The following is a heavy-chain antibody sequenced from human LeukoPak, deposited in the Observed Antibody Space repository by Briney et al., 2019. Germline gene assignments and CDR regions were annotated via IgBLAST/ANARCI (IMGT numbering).Heavy chain of an antibody. J-gene: IGHJ6*02. V-gene: IGHV4-34*01. CDR3: ARGRTTETTFYYYYYGMDV. CDR2: INHSGST. D-gene: IGHD4-11*01. CDR1: GGSVSGYY. Sequence: PSETLSRTCAVYGGSVSGYYWSWIRQPPGKGLEWIGEINHSGSTNYNPSLKSRVTISVDTSKNQFSLKLSSVTAADTAVYYCARGRTTETTFYYYYYGMDVRGQGTTVTVSS.